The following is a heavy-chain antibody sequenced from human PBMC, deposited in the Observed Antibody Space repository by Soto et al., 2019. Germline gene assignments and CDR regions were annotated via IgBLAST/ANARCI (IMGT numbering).Heavy chain of an antibody. CDR3: ARSTVYYGMDV. J-gene: IGHJ6*02. Sequence: SGPTLVNPTPPLTLTCTFSGFSLSASGMCVSWIRQPPGKALEWLALIDWDDDKYYSTSLKTRLTISKDTSKNQVVLTMTNMDPVDTATYYCARSTVYYGMDVWGQGTTVTVSS. CDR2: IDWDDDK. V-gene: IGHV2-70*01. D-gene: IGHD4-4*01. CDR1: GFSLSASGMC.